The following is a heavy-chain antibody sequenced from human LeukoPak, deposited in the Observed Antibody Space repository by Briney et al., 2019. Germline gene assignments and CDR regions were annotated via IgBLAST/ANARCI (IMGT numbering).Heavy chain of an antibody. D-gene: IGHD2-15*01. V-gene: IGHV3-23*01. CDR2: ISGSGGST. Sequence: PGGSLRLSCAASGFTSSSYAMSWVRQAPGKGLEWVSAISGSGGSTYYADSVKGRFTISRDNSKNTLYLQMNSLRAEDTAVYYCAKVRGYCSGGSCPTAYYFDYWGQGTLVTVSS. CDR1: GFTSSSYA. J-gene: IGHJ4*02. CDR3: AKVRGYCSGGSCPTAYYFDY.